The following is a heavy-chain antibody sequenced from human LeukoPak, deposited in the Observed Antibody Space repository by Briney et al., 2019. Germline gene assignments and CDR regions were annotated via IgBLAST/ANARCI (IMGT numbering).Heavy chain of an antibody. D-gene: IGHD5-18*01. Sequence: PGGSLRLSCAASGFTFSSYAMSWVRQAPGKGLEWLSCISGSGSPSYYADSVKGRFTISRDNAKNSLYLQMNSLRAEDTAIYYCARGFRDTAMFLDFWGKGTLVTVSS. J-gene: IGHJ4*02. CDR2: ISGSGSPS. CDR1: GFTFSSYA. CDR3: ARGFRDTAMFLDF. V-gene: IGHV3-48*03.